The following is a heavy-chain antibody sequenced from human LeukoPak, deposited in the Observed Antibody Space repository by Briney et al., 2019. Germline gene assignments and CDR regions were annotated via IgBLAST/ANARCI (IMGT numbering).Heavy chain of an antibody. CDR1: GFTFSSYG. V-gene: IGHV3-30*02. Sequence: GGSLRLSCAASGFTFSSYGMHWVRQAPGKGLEWVAFIRYDGSNKYYADSVKGRFTISRDNSKNTLCLQMNSLRAEDTAVYYCAKDGLAYCGGDCLWDYYYYMDVWGKGTTVTVSS. CDR3: AKDGLAYCGGDCLWDYYYYMDV. CDR2: IRYDGSNK. D-gene: IGHD2-21*01. J-gene: IGHJ6*03.